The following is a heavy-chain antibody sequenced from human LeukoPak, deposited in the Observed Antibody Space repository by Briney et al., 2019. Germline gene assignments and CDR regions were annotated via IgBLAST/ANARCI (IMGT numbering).Heavy chain of an antibody. V-gene: IGHV3-53*01. Sequence: GGALRVSFAASGFTLSHHHMSWVGPAAGKGLEGVGVIYTGCSTYYAHSVMGRFTIYRDNSKNKEYLQMNSLRTEDSAEYYCARDGGSGTYVETCYYGMDVWGQGTTVTVSS. D-gene: IGHD1-26*01. CDR3: ARDGGSGTYVETCYYGMDV. J-gene: IGHJ6*02. CDR2: IYTGCST. CDR1: GFTLSHHH.